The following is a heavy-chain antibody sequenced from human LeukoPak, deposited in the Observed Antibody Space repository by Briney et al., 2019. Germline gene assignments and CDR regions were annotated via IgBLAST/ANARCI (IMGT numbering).Heavy chain of an antibody. Sequence: PGGSLRLSCAASGFTFSNYGMHWVRQAPGKGLEGVAVIWYDGSNKYYADSVKGRFTISRDNSKNTLYLQMNSLRAEDTAVYYCARDLLYDSGYYYGMDVWGQGATVTVSS. CDR1: GFTFSNYG. V-gene: IGHV3-33*01. D-gene: IGHD3-3*01. CDR3: ARDLLYDSGYYYGMDV. CDR2: IWYDGSNK. J-gene: IGHJ6*02.